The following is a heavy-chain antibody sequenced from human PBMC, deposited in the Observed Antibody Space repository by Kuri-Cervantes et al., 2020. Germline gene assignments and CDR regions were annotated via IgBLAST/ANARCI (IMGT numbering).Heavy chain of an antibody. CDR1: GYSFTSYW. CDR3: ARRIAAAIVWDY. CDR2: ISPGDTDT. D-gene: IGHD6-13*01. Sequence: GESLKISCEGSGYSFTSYWIGWVRQMPGKGLEWRGIISPGDTDTRYSPSFQGQVTISADKSISTAYLQWSSLKASDTAMYYCARRIAAAIVWDYWGQGTLVTVSS. J-gene: IGHJ4*02. V-gene: IGHV5-51*01.